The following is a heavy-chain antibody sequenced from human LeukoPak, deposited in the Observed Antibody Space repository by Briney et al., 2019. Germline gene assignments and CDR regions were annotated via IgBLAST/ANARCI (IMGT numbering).Heavy chain of an antibody. D-gene: IGHD3-3*01. CDR3: ARDLELSAVYYFDS. CDR2: ISSGSEK. CDR1: GFTFSIFP. V-gene: IGHV3-30*04. Sequence: GGSLRLSCEASGFTFSIFPMHWVRQAPGKGLEWVALISSGSEKYYADSVKGRFTISRNNSKNMLYLQMNSLRADDTAVYYCARDLELSAVYYFDSWGQGTLVIVSS. J-gene: IGHJ4*02.